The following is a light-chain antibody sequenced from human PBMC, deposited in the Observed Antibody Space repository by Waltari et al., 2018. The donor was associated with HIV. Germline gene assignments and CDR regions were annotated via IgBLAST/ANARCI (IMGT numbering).Light chain of an antibody. Sequence: DFHMTQSPSSLSASVGDSVTIPCRASQPISNSLAWYQQKPGKAPKPLVYGTSRLESGVPSRFSGSGSGTDYTLTISSLQPEDFASYYCQQYYSIPNTFGQGTKLEIK. CDR3: QQYYSIPNT. J-gene: IGKJ2*01. CDR1: QPISNS. V-gene: IGKV1-NL1*01. CDR2: GTS.